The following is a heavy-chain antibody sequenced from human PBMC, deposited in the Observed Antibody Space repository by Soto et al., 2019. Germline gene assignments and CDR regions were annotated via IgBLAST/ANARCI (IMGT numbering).Heavy chain of an antibody. Sequence: SLLLACSASGFTFDDYGMHWVRQGPGKGLEWVSGITWNSATIGYAASVKGRFTISRDNAKNSLYLPMSSLTTEDTAVYYCAKDRWARDSIDVWGQGTKVTVYS. CDR3: AKDRWARDSIDV. CDR1: GFTFDDYG. J-gene: IGHJ6*02. V-gene: IGHV3-9*01. CDR2: ITWNSATI.